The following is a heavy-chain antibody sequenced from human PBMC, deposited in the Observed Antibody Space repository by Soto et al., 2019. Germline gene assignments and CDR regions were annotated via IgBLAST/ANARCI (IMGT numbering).Heavy chain of an antibody. D-gene: IGHD6-19*01. CDR2: INHSGST. J-gene: IGHJ4*02. CDR3: ARGIGEWLVPFDY. CDR1: GGSISSGGYY. V-gene: IGHV4-39*07. Sequence: SETLSLTCTVSGGSISSGGYYWSWIRQPPGKGLEWIGEINHSGSTNYNPSLKSRVTISVDTSKNQFSLKLSSVTAADTAVYYCARGIGEWLVPFDYWGQGTLVTVSS.